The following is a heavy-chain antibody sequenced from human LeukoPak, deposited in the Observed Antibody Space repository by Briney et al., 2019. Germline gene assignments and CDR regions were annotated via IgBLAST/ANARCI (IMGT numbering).Heavy chain of an antibody. CDR3: ARRGVPNGSGSYYLRSNFDY. CDR2: INHSGST. D-gene: IGHD3-10*01. Sequence: SETLSLTCAVYGGSFSGYYWSWIRQPPGKGLEWIGEINHSGSTNYNPSLKSRVTISVDTSKNQFSLKLSSVTAADTAVYYCARRGVPNGSGSYYLRSNFDYWGQGTLVTVSS. J-gene: IGHJ4*02. CDR1: GGSFSGYY. V-gene: IGHV4-34*01.